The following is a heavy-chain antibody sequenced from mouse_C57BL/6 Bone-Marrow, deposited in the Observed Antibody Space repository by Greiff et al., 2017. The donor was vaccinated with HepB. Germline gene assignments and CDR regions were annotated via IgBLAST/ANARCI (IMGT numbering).Heavy chain of an antibody. CDR3: ARRADYADYAMDY. D-gene: IGHD2-4*01. CDR2: ISNGGGST. CDR1: GFTFSDYY. V-gene: IGHV5-12*01. J-gene: IGHJ4*01. Sequence: EVMLVESGGGLVQPGGSLKLSCAASGFTFSDYYMYWVRQTPEKRLEWVAYISNGGGSTYYTDTVKGRFTISRDNAKNTLYLQMSRLKSQDTAMYYCARRADYADYAMDYWGQGTSVTVSS.